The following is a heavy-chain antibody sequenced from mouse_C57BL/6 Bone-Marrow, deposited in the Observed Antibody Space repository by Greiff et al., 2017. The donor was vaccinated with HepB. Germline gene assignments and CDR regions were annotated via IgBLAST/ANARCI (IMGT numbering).Heavy chain of an antibody. J-gene: IGHJ1*03. Sequence: EVQLQESGPGLVKPPQSLSLTCSVTGYSITSGYYWNWLRQFPGNKLEWMGYISYAGSNNYNPSLKNRISITRDTSKNQFFLKLNSVTTEDTATYYCARDHILYWYFDVWGTGTTVTVSS. CDR1: GYSITSGYY. CDR2: ISYAGSN. V-gene: IGHV3-6*01. CDR3: ARDHILYWYFDV.